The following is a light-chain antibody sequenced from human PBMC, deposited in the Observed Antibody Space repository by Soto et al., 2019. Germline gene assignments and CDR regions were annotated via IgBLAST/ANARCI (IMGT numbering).Light chain of an antibody. J-gene: IGKJ1*01. V-gene: IGKV3-20*01. CDR1: QSVSSSY. Sequence: EIVLTQSPGTLSLSPGERATLSCRASQSVSSSYLAWYQQKPGQAPRLLIYGASSRATGIPDRFSGSGSGTDVTLIISRLEPEDFGVYYCQQYGSARRFGQGTKVESK. CDR3: QQYGSARR. CDR2: GAS.